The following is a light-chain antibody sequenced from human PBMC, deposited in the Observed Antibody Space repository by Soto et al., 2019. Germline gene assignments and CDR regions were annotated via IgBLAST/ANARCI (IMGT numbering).Light chain of an antibody. J-gene: IGKJ1*01. CDR1: QSVSSSY. Sequence: EIVLTQSPGTLSLSPGERATLSCRASQSVSSSYLAWYQQKPGQAPRLLIYGASSRATGIPDRFSGSGSGTDFTLHLSRLEPEDFAVYYCQQYGSSPTFGQGTKVEIK. V-gene: IGKV3-20*01. CDR2: GAS. CDR3: QQYGSSPT.